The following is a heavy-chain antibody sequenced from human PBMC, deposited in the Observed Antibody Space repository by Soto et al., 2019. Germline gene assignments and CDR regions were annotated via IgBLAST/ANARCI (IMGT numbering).Heavy chain of an antibody. CDR2: IIPIFGTA. CDR1: GGTFSSYA. J-gene: IGHJ6*04. D-gene: IGHD3-22*01. CDR3: ARGYYYDSSGYYPHYYYGMDV. V-gene: IGHV1-69*06. Sequence: ASVKVSCKASGGTFSSYAISWVRQAPGQGLEWMGGIIPIFGTANYAQKFQGRVTITADKSTSTAYMELSSLRSEDTAVYYCARGYYYDSSGYYPHYYYGMDVWGEGTTVTVSS.